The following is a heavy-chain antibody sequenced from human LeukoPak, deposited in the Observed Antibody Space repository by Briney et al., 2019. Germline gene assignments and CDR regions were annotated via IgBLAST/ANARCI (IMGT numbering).Heavy chain of an antibody. CDR1: GFTVSGDY. V-gene: IGHV3-53*01. CDR3: ARYYYYDSSGYTSYFDY. CDR2: IYSGGST. D-gene: IGHD3-22*01. Sequence: GGSLRLSCEVSGFTVSGDYMSWVRQAPGKGLEWVSVIYSGGSTYYADSVKGRFTISRDNAKNSLYLQMNSLRVEDTAVYYCARYYYYDSSGYTSYFDYWGQGTLVTVSS. J-gene: IGHJ4*02.